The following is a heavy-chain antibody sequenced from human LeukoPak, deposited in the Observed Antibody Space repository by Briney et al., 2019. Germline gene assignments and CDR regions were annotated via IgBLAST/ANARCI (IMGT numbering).Heavy chain of an antibody. CDR1: GYTFTGYY. Sequence: ASVKASCKASGYTFTGYYMHWVRQAPGQGLEWMGWINPSGGSTSYAQKFQGRVTMTRDMSTSTVYMELSSLTSEDTAVYYCARDYYGSGRLPDYWGQGTLVTVSS. CDR2: INPSGGST. CDR3: ARDYYGSGRLPDY. J-gene: IGHJ4*02. V-gene: IGHV1-46*01. D-gene: IGHD3-10*01.